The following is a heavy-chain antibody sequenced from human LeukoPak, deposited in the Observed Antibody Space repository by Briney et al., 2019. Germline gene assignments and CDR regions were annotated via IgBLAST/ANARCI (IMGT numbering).Heavy chain of an antibody. V-gene: IGHV1-18*04. Sequence: GASVKVSCKASGYTFTSYGISWVRQAPGQGLEWMGWISAYNGNTNYAQKLQGRVTITTDTSTSTAYMELRSLRSDDTAVYYCARLRDIVVVPAAFLDYWGQGTLVTVSS. CDR1: GYTFTSYG. CDR3: ARLRDIVVVPAAFLDY. D-gene: IGHD2-2*01. J-gene: IGHJ4*02. CDR2: ISAYNGNT.